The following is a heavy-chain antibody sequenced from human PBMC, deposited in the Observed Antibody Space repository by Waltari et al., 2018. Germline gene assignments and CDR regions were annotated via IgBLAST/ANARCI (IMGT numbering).Heavy chain of an antibody. J-gene: IGHJ4*02. D-gene: IGHD2-2*01. Sequence: QVQLQESGPGLVKPSETLSLTCTVSGYSISSGYYWGWIRQPPGKGLEWIGSIYHSGGTYYNPSLKSRVTISVDTSKNQFSLKLSSVTAADTAVYYCASAYCSSTSCSPFDYWGQGTLVTVSS. CDR2: IYHSGGT. CDR1: GYSISSGYY. V-gene: IGHV4-38-2*02. CDR3: ASAYCSSTSCSPFDY.